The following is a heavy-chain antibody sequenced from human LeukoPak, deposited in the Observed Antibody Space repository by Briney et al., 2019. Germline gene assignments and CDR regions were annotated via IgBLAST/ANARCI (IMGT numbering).Heavy chain of an antibody. Sequence: ASVKVSCKASGYTFTSYGISWVRQAPGQGLEWMGWISAYNGNTSYAQKLQGRVTMTTDTSTSTAYMELRSLRSDDTAVYYCARDSEKSKQQLDGTPWSDYYYYGMDVWGQGTTVTVSS. CDR2: ISAYNGNT. CDR1: GYTFTSYG. J-gene: IGHJ6*02. D-gene: IGHD6-13*01. CDR3: ARDSEKSKQQLDGTPWSDYYYYGMDV. V-gene: IGHV1-18*01.